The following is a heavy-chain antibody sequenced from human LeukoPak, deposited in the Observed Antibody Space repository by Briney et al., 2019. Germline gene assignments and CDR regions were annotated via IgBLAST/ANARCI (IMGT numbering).Heavy chain of an antibody. CDR2: ISGSGGST. D-gene: IGHD6-19*01. Sequence: ETLSLTCTVSGGSISTYYWSWVRQAPGKGLEWVSAISGSGGSTYYADSVKGRFTISRDNSKNTLYLQMNSLRAEDTAVYYCAKDQNSGWLENTYFDYWGQGTLVTVSS. V-gene: IGHV3-23*01. J-gene: IGHJ4*02. CDR1: GGSISTYY. CDR3: AKDQNSGWLENTYFDY.